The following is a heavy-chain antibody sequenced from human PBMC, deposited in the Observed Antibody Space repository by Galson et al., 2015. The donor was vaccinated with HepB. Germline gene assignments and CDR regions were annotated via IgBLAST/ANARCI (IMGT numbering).Heavy chain of an antibody. Sequence: SVKVSCKVSGGTFRTNVISWVRQAPGQGLEWMGGIIPIFGTANYAQKFQGRVTITADESTSTAYMELSSLRSEDTAVYYCAIGVKSSSWYVYYYYYGMDVWGQGTTVTVSS. CDR2: IIPIFGTA. J-gene: IGHJ6*02. CDR3: AIGVKSSSWYVYYYYYGMDV. V-gene: IGHV1-69*13. D-gene: IGHD6-13*01. CDR1: GGTFRTNV.